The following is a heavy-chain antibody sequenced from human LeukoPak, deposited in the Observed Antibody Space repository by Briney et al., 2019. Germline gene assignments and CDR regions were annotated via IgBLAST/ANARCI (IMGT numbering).Heavy chain of an antibody. CDR1: GYSISSGYY. CDR2: IYHSGST. V-gene: IGHV4-38-2*02. CDR3: ARVGYDSSGYYPVVYFDY. Sequence: SETLSLTCTASGYSISSGYYWGWIRQPPGKGLEWIGSIYHSGSTYYNPSLKSRVTISVDTSKNQFSLKLSSVTAADTAVYYCARVGYDSSGYYPVVYFDYWGQGTLVTVSS. D-gene: IGHD3-22*01. J-gene: IGHJ4*02.